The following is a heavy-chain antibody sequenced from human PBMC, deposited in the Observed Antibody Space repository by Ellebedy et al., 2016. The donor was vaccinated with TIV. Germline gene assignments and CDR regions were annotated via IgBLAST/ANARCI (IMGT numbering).Heavy chain of an antibody. V-gene: IGHV5-51*01. J-gene: IGHJ6*02. CDR1: GSSFTNYW. CDR2: IYPGDSDT. CDR3: ARSLAYGSGSSYGMDV. D-gene: IGHD3-10*01. Sequence: GESLKISCKGSGSSFTNYWIGWVRQMPGKGLEWMGIIYPGDSDTRYSPSFEGQVTISADKSISTAYLQWSSLKASDTAMYYCARSLAYGSGSSYGMDVWGQGSTVTVSS.